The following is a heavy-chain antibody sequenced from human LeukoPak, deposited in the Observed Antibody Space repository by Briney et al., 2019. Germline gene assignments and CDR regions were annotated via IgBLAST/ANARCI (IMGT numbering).Heavy chain of an antibody. J-gene: IGHJ4*02. D-gene: IGHD6-13*01. CDR1: GFTFSSYA. CDR2: ISGSGDST. Sequence: GGSPRLSCAASGFTFSSYAMSWVRQAPGKGLEWVSAISGSGDSTYYGDSVKGRFTISRDNSKNTLYLQMNSLRAEDTAVYYCAKTRPLDSSSWSHGDYWGQGTLVTVSS. CDR3: AKTRPLDSSSWSHGDY. V-gene: IGHV3-23*01.